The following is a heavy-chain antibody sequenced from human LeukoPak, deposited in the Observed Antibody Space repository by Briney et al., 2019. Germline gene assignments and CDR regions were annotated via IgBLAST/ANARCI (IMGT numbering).Heavy chain of an antibody. V-gene: IGHV3-13*01. Sequence: GGSLRLSCAASGFTFSSYDMHWVRQTTGKGLEWVSGISTAGDTYYPSSVKGRFTISRDNAKNSLYLQMNSLTAGDTAVYYCAREPPTPGFWYFDLWGRGTLVTVSS. CDR3: AREPPTPGFWYFDL. CDR1: GFTFSSYD. J-gene: IGHJ2*01. CDR2: ISTAGDT. D-gene: IGHD2-15*01.